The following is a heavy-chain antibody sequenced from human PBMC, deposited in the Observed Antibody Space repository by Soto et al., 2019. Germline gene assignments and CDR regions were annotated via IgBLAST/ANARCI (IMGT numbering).Heavy chain of an antibody. J-gene: IGHJ4*02. CDR2: IYWDDDK. Sequence: QITLKESGPTLVKPTQTLTLTCTFSGFSLSTSGVGVGWIRQPPGKALEWLALIYWDDDKRYSPSLKSRLTIPKDTYKNQVVLTMTNTDPVDTATYYCAHRLAASNYGDYAPTNSFDYWGQGPLVTVSS. V-gene: IGHV2-5*02. CDR3: AHRLAASNYGDYAPTNSFDY. CDR1: GFSLSTSGVG. D-gene: IGHD4-17*01.